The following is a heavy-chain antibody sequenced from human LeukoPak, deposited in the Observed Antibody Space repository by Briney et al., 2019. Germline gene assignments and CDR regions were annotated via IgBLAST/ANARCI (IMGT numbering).Heavy chain of an antibody. CDR3: ARDIVGVTRAFGY. Sequence: PSETLSLTCTVSGGSISSYYWSWIRQSPGKGLEWIGYIYNSGNTNYNPSLKSRVTMSVDTSKNQFSLKLSSVTAADTAVYYCARDIVGVTRAFGYWGQGTLATVSS. J-gene: IGHJ4*02. CDR2: IYNSGNT. D-gene: IGHD1-26*01. V-gene: IGHV4-59*01. CDR1: GGSISSYY.